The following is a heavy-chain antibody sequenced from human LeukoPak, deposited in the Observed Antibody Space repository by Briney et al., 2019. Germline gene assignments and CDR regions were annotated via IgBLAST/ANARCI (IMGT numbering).Heavy chain of an antibody. CDR1: GFTFSSYA. V-gene: IGHV3-23*01. D-gene: IGHD2-2*02. J-gene: IGHJ4*02. CDR2: IRGGGGST. CDR3: AKDSDIVVVPAAIPRGSFDY. Sequence: GRSRRLAWVASGFTFSSYAMGWVRQAQGGGLEWVSAIRGGGGSTYHADYVKGRFTIYRDNPKNTLYLQMNSLRAEDTAVYYCAKDSDIVVVPAAIPRGSFDYWGQGTLVTVSS.